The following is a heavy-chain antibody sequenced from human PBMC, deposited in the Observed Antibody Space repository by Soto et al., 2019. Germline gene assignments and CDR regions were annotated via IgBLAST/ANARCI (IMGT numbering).Heavy chain of an antibody. Sequence: TSETLSLTCTVSGGSISSNYWTWIRQPPGQGLECIGYVYNSGSTNYNPSLKTRVTISEDTSKSQFCLNVNSMTAADTAVYYCVRYRREAVAGYTLHKWGQGILVTVSS. CDR3: VRYRREAVAGYTLHK. J-gene: IGHJ4*02. V-gene: IGHV4-59*01. CDR2: VYNSGST. D-gene: IGHD6-13*01. CDR1: GGSISSNY.